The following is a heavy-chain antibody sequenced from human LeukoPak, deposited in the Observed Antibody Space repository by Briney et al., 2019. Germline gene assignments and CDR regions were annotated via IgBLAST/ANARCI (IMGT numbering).Heavy chain of an antibody. V-gene: IGHV1-69*13. D-gene: IGHD3-22*01. CDR3: ARRPLYDSSGYYFDY. CDR1: GGTFSSYA. Sequence: SVKVSCKASGGTFSSYAISWVRQAPGQGLKWMGGIIPIFGTANYAQKFQGRVTITADESTSTAYMELSSLRSEDTAVYYCARRPLYDSSGYYFDYWGQGTLVTVSS. J-gene: IGHJ4*02. CDR2: IIPIFGTA.